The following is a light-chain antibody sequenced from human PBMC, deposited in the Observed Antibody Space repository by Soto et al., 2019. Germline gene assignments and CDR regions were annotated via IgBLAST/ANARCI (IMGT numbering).Light chain of an antibody. V-gene: IGLV2-11*01. CDR3: CSYAGTYGV. Sequence: QSALTQPRSVSGSPGQSVTISCTGTSSDVGVYNFVSWYQQHPGKAPKLMIYDVRKRPSGVPDRCSGSKSGNTASLTISGLQAEDEADYYCCSYAGTYGVFGTGTKLTVL. CDR1: SSDVGVYNF. CDR2: DVR. J-gene: IGLJ1*01.